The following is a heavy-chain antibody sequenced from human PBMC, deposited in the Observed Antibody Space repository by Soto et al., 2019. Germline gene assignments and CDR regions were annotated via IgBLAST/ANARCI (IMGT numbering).Heavy chain of an antibody. V-gene: IGHV1-18*01. CDR3: AKDTRNTVSHVDY. D-gene: IGHD4-4*01. J-gene: IGHJ4*02. Sequence: ASVKVSCKTSGFTFTNYGVSWVRQAPGQGLEWMGWISAYNGNTNYAQKIQDRVTFTTDTSTSTAYMELRSLRAEDTAVYYCAKDTRNTVSHVDYWGQGTLVTVSS. CDR2: ISAYNGNT. CDR1: GFTFTNYG.